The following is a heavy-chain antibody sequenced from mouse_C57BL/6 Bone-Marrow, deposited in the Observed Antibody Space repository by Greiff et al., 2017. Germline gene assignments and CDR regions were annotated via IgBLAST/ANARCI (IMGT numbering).Heavy chain of an antibody. Sequence: QVQLQQSGAELVRPGASVTLSCKASGYTFTDYEMHWVKQTPVHGLEWIGAIDPETGGTAYNQKFKGKAILTADQSSSTAYMELRSLTSEDSAVYYFTMITRYFDVWGTGTTVTVSS. CDR1: GYTFTDYE. V-gene: IGHV1-15*01. CDR2: IDPETGGT. J-gene: IGHJ1*03. D-gene: IGHD2-4*01. CDR3: TMITRYFDV.